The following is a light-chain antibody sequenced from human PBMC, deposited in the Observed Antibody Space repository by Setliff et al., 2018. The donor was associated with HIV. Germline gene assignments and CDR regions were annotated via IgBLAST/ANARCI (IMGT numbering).Light chain of an antibody. J-gene: IGLJ2*01. CDR1: TGAVTSGYY. Sequence: QAVVTQEPSLTVSPGGTVTLTCASSTGAVTSGYYPNWFQQKPGQAPRTLIYYTSNKHSWTPARFSGSLLEGKAALTLSGVQPEDEAEYYCLLYYGGAVVFGGGTK. CDR3: LLYYGGAVV. CDR2: YTS. V-gene: IGLV7-43*01.